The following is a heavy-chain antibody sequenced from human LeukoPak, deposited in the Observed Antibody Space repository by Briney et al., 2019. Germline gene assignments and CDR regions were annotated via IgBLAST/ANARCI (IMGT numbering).Heavy chain of an antibody. V-gene: IGHV3-49*03. J-gene: IGHJ6*02. Sequence: GGSLRLSCTASGFTFGDYAMSWFRQAPGKGLEWVGFIRSKAYGGTTEYAASVKGRFTISRDDSKSIAYLQMNSPKTEDTAVYYCTLVSVATTYYYYGMDVWGQGTTVTVSS. CDR2: IRSKAYGGTT. CDR1: GFTFGDYA. CDR3: TLVSVATTYYYYGMDV. D-gene: IGHD5-12*01.